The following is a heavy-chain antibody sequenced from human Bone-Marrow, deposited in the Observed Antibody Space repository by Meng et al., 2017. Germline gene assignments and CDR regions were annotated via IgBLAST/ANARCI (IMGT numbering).Heavy chain of an antibody. D-gene: IGHD6-19*01. CDR1: GFTFSDYY. J-gene: IGHJ5*01. V-gene: IGHV3-69-1*01. Sequence: GESLKISCAASGFTFSDYYMNWVRQAPGKGLEWVSSISSSTIYYADSVKCRFTISRDNAKNSLYLQMNSLRAEDTAVYYCVRSYSSGWFDYWGRGTLVTVSS. CDR2: ISSSTI. CDR3: VRSYSSGWFDY.